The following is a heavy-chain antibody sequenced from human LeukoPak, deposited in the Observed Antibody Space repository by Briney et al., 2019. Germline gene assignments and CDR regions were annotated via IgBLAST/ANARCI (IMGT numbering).Heavy chain of an antibody. V-gene: IGHV3-48*03. CDR3: ARGGSSGYNYNAFDI. J-gene: IGHJ3*02. CDR1: GFTCNNFE. CDR2: IDISGTSI. Sequence: TGGSLRLSCAVSGFTCNNFEMNWVRQAPGKGLEWVWYIDISGTSIDYADSVKGRFTISRDNAKNSLYLQMNSLRAEDMAVYYCARGGSSGYNYNAFDIWGQGTMVTVSS. D-gene: IGHD3-22*01.